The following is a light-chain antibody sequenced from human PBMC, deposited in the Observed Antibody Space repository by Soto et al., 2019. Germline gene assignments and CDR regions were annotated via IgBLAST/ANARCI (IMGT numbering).Light chain of an antibody. CDR1: SSDVGGYNY. Sequence: QSGLTQPASVSGSPGQSITISCTGTSSDVGGYNYVSWYQQHPGKAPKLMIYEVSNRPSGVSNRFSGSKSGNTASLTISGLQAEDEADYYCSSYTSSSTLDYVFGTGTKVTDL. J-gene: IGLJ1*01. CDR2: EVS. V-gene: IGLV2-14*01. CDR3: SSYTSSSTLDYV.